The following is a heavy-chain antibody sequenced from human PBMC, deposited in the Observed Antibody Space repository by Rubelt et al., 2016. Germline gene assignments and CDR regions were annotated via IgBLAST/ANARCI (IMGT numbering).Heavy chain of an antibody. CDR3: ARGGRGSNDFDY. V-gene: IGHV1-8*01. D-gene: IGHD1-26*01. CDR2: MNPNSGNT. CDR1: GYTFSSYN. J-gene: IGHJ4*02. Sequence: QVQLVQSGAEVKKPGASVKVSCKASGYTFSSYNINWVRQAPGQGLEWMGWMNPNSGNTGYAPKLQGRVTMTTDTSTSAAYMELRSLRSDDTAVYYCARGGRGSNDFDYWGQGTLVTVSS.